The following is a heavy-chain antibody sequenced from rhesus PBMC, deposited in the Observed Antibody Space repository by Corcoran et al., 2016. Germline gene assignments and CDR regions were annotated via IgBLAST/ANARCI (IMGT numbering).Heavy chain of an antibody. Sequence: EVHLVETGGGLFQPGGSLKLSCAASGFTFSSYDMIWVRQAPGKELELVSAVNSGGNSTYDADPVLCRFTISRDNSKNTLSLQMNRLRAEDTAVYYCAKGYGNYLNYFDSWGQGVLVTVSS. V-gene: IGHV3S5*01. CDR2: VNSGGNST. CDR3: AKGYGNYLNYFDS. CDR1: GFTFSSYD. J-gene: IGHJ4*01. D-gene: IGHD4-35*01.